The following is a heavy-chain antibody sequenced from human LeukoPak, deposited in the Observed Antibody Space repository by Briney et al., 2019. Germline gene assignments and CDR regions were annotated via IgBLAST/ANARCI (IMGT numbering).Heavy chain of an antibody. V-gene: IGHV3-48*03. CDR3: ARARLTDYVWGRRTFDI. D-gene: IGHD3-16*01. Sequence: GGSPRLSCAVSGFTFSSYEMNWVRQAPGKGLEWASYISSSGSTIYYADSVKGRFTISRDNAKKSLYLQMNSLRAEDTAVYYCARARLTDYVWGRRTFDIWGQGTMVTISS. CDR2: ISSSGSTI. CDR1: GFTFSSYE. J-gene: IGHJ3*02.